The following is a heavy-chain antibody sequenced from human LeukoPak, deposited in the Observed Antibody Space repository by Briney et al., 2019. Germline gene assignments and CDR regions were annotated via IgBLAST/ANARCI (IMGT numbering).Heavy chain of an antibody. Sequence: GGSLRLSRAASGFTFSSYGMHWVRQAPGKGLEWVAVISYDGSNKYYADSVKGRFTISRDNSKNTLYLQMNSLRAEDTAVYYCAKPHDYYDSSGYRGAFDYWGQGTLVTVSS. J-gene: IGHJ4*02. CDR1: GFTFSSYG. V-gene: IGHV3-30*18. D-gene: IGHD3-22*01. CDR2: ISYDGSNK. CDR3: AKPHDYYDSSGYRGAFDY.